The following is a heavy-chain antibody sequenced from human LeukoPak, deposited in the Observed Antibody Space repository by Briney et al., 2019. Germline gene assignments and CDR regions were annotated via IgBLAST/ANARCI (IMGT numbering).Heavy chain of an antibody. CDR2: ISSSGSTI. CDR3: ARDHRFGESSFGY. CDR1: GFTFSSYE. V-gene: IGHV3-48*03. Sequence: GGPLRLSCAASGFTFSSYEMNWVRQAPGKGLEWVSYISSSGSTIYYADSVKGRFTISRDYAMNSLYLQMNSLRAEDTAVYYCARDHRFGESSFGYWGQGTLVTVSS. D-gene: IGHD3-10*01. J-gene: IGHJ4*02.